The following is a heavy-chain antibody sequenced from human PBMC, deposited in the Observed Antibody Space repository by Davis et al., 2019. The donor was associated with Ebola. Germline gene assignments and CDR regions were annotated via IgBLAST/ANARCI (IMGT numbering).Heavy chain of an antibody. CDR3: AKVPPATVTTRVPDY. CDR1: GFTFSSYA. Sequence: PGGSLRLSCAASGFTFSSYAMTWVRQAPGKGLEWVSVISGSGGRTDYADSVKGRFTISRDNSKNTLYLQMNSLRAEDTAVYYCAKVPPATVTTRVPDYWGQGTLVTVSS. D-gene: IGHD4-11*01. J-gene: IGHJ4*02. CDR2: ISGSGGRT. V-gene: IGHV3-23*01.